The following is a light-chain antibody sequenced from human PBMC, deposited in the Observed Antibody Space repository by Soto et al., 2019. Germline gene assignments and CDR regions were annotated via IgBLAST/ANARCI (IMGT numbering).Light chain of an antibody. CDR3: QQYHNWPIT. V-gene: IGKV3-15*01. Sequence: IVMTQSPATLSVSPGETSSLSCRASQSAGNFLAWYPQRPGQAPRIIIYDASTRATGISARVSGSGSGTEFTLTISSLQSADFEVYDCQQYHNWPITFCQGTRLEIK. CDR1: QSAGNF. J-gene: IGKJ5*01. CDR2: DAS.